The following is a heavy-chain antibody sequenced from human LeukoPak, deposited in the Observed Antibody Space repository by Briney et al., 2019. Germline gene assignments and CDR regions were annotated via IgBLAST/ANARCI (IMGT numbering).Heavy chain of an antibody. V-gene: IGHV3-74*01. CDR2: VNSDGSST. Sequence: PGGSLRLSCAASGFTFTSYWMHWVRQAPGKGLVWVSRVNSDGSSTTYADSVKGRFTISRDNAKNTLYLQMNSLRAEDTAVYYCARGRYYGMDVWGKGTTVTVSS. CDR3: ARGRYYGMDV. CDR1: GFTFTSYW. J-gene: IGHJ6*04.